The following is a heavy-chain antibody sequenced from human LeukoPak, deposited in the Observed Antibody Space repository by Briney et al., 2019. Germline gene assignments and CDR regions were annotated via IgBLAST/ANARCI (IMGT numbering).Heavy chain of an antibody. Sequence: SETLSLTCTVSSGSISSPNYYWGWIRQPPGKGLEWLGTMYHSGTTYYNPSLRNRVTISVDTSENQFSLRLSSVTAADTAVYYCTRRPVVGAALRTYYFDYWGQGALVTVSS. J-gene: IGHJ4*02. CDR1: SGSISSPNYY. D-gene: IGHD1-26*01. CDR2: MYHSGTT. V-gene: IGHV4-39*01. CDR3: TRRPVVGAALRTYYFDY.